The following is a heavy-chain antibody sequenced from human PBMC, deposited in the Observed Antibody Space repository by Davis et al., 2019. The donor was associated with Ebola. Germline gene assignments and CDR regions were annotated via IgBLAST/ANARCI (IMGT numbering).Heavy chain of an antibody. CDR2: IKQDGSEK. CDR1: GFTFSSYW. D-gene: IGHD1-26*01. CDR3: ARSAGVGATTFYYFDY. V-gene: IGHV3-7*01. J-gene: IGHJ4*02. Sequence: GGSLRLSCAASGFTFSSYWMSWVRQAPGKGLEWVANIKQDGSEKYYADSVKDRFTISRDNSKNTLYLQMNSLRAEDTAVYYCARSAGVGATTFYYFDYWGQGTLVTVSS.